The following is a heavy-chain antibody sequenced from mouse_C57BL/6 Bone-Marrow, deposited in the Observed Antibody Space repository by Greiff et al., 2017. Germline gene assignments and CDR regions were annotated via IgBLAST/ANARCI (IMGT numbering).Heavy chain of an antibody. J-gene: IGHJ3*01. CDR2: ISGGGGNT. CDR1: GFTFSSYT. CDR3: ARGCNDYVWFAY. V-gene: IGHV5-9*01. D-gene: IGHD2-4*01. Sequence: EVQLQESGGGLVKPGGSLKLSCAASGFTFSSYTMSWVRQTPEKRLEWVATISGGGGNTYYPDSVKGRFTISRDNAKNTLYLHMSSLMSEDTALYYCARGCNDYVWFAYWGQGTLVTVSA.